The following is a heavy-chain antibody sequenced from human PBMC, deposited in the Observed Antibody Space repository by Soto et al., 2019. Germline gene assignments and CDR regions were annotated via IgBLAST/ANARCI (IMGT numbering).Heavy chain of an antibody. Sequence: HGESLKISCKGSAYIFTNYWIGWVRQMPGEGLEWMGIIYPGDSDTKYSPSFQGQVTISADKSITTAYLRWSSLEASDTAMYYCASLSYYDSYSGFDYWGQGTLVTVSS. J-gene: IGHJ4*02. V-gene: IGHV5-51*01. CDR1: AYIFTNYW. CDR2: IYPGDSDT. CDR3: ASLSYYDSYSGFDY. D-gene: IGHD3-22*01.